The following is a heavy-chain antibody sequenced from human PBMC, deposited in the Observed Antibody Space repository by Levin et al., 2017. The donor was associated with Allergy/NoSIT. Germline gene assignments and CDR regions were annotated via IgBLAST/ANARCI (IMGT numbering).Heavy chain of an antibody. CDR3: TRGSHKTFYYGSGSYYPVDL. CDR1: GFTFSDYY. CDR2: ISSSSTYT. V-gene: IGHV3-11*05. Sequence: LSLTCAASGFTFSDYYMSWIRQAPGKGLEWVSYISSSSTYTNYADSVKGRFTISRDNAKNSLYLQMNSLRAEDTAMYYCTRGSHKTFYYGSGSYYPVDLWGQGTLVTVSS. J-gene: IGHJ5*02. D-gene: IGHD3-10*01.